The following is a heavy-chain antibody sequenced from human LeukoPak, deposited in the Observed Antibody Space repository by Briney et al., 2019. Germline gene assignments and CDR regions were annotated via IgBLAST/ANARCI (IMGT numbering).Heavy chain of an antibody. CDR1: GFTFSSYT. Sequence: PGRSLRLSCAASGFTFSSYTMNWVRQAPGKGLEWVALILSDGGNKYYADSVKGRFTISRDNSKNTLYLQMNSLRAEDTAVYYCARDGWGSGIAAAGTISAFDIWGQGTMVTVSS. CDR3: ARDGWGSGIAAAGTISAFDI. D-gene: IGHD6-13*01. V-gene: IGHV3-30-3*01. CDR2: ILSDGGNK. J-gene: IGHJ3*02.